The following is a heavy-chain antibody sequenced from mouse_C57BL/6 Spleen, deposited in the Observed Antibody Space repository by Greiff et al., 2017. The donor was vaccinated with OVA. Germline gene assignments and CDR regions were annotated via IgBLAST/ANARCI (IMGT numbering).Heavy chain of an antibody. V-gene: IGHV5-16*01. D-gene: IGHD1-1*01. J-gene: IGHJ2*01. CDR1: GFTFSDYY. CDR2: INYDGSST. Sequence: EVKVVESEGGLVQPGSSMKLSCTASGFTFSDYYMAWVRQVPEKGLEWVANINYDGSSTYYLDSLKSRFIISRDNAKNILYLQMSSLKSEDTATYYCARVDYYGSSPHFDYWGQGTTLTVSS. CDR3: ARVDYYGSSPHFDY.